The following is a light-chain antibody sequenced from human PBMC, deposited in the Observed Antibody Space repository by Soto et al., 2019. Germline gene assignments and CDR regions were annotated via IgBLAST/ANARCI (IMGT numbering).Light chain of an antibody. V-gene: IGKV3-20*01. CDR1: QSVSSSY. CDR2: GAS. CDR3: QQYRT. J-gene: IGKJ4*01. Sequence: EIVSTQSPGTLSLSPGERATLSCRASQSVSSSYLAWYQQKPGQAPRLLIYGASSRATGIPDRFSGSGSGTDFTLTISRLEPEDFAVYYCQQYRTFGGGTKVDIK.